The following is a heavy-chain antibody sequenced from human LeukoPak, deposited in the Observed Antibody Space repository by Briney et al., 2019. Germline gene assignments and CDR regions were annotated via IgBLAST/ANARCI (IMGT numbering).Heavy chain of an antibody. CDR3: AGSSPNWPFDY. D-gene: IGHD1-1*01. CDR2: IRNKANSYTT. V-gene: IGHV3-72*01. Sequence: GGSLRLSCTASGFTFSDHYMDWVRQAPGKGLEWVVRIRNKANSYTTEYAASVKGRFTISRDDSKNSLYLQMNSLKTEDTAVYYCAGSSPNWPFDYWGQGTLVTVSS. J-gene: IGHJ4*02. CDR1: GFTFSDHY.